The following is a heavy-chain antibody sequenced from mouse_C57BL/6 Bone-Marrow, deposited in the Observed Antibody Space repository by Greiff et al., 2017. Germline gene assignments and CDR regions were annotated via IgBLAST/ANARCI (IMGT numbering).Heavy chain of an antibody. D-gene: IGHD1-1*01. CDR3: TPLLRSVLYAMDY. J-gene: IGHJ4*01. V-gene: IGHV14-4*01. Sequence: EVQLQQSGAELVRPGASVKLSCTASGFNIKDDYMHWVKQRPEQGLEWIGWFDPENGDTEYASKFQGKATITADTSSNTTYLQLSSLTSEDTAVYYCTPLLRSVLYAMDYWGQGTSVTVSS. CDR2: FDPENGDT. CDR1: GFNIKDDY.